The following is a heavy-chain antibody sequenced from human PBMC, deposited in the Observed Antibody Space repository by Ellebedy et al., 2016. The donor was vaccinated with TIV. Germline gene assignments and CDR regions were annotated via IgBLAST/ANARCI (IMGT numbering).Heavy chain of an antibody. Sequence: GESLKISCEASGYSFNIYWIGWVRQKPGKGLEWMGIIYPGDSDTRYSPSFQGQVTISVDKSINPAYLQWTSLKASDTAMYYCATYDFSLDWFDPWGQGTQVIVSS. CDR1: GYSFNIYW. V-gene: IGHV5-51*01. D-gene: IGHD4-11*01. CDR2: IYPGDSDT. J-gene: IGHJ5*02. CDR3: ATYDFSLDWFDP.